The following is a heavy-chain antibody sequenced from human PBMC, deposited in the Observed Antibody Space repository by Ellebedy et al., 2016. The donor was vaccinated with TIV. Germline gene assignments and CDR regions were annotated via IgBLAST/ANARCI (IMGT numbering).Heavy chain of an antibody. J-gene: IGHJ6*02. CDR1: GGSISSYY. CDR3: AGRMEEGYYYYGMDV. Sequence: SETLSLTCTVSGGSISSYYWSWIRQPPGKGLEWIGYIYYSGSTNYNPSLKSRVTISVDTSKNQFSLKLSSVTAADTAVYYCAGRMEEGYYYYGMDVWGQGTTVTVSS. CDR2: IYYSGST. V-gene: IGHV4-59*01. D-gene: IGHD2-8*01.